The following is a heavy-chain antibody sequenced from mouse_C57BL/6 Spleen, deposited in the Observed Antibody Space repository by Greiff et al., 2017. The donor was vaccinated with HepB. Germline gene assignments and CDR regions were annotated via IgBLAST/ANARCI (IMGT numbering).Heavy chain of an antibody. Sequence: QVQLKESGPGLVQPSQSLSITCTVSGFSLTSYGVHWVRQSPGKGLEWLGVIWSGGSTDYNAAFISRLSISKDNSKSQVFFKMNSLQADDTAIYYCARKPAPHYYAMDYWGQGTSVTVSS. CDR2: IWSGGST. CDR3: ARKPAPHYYAMDY. V-gene: IGHV2-2*01. D-gene: IGHD1-2*01. J-gene: IGHJ4*01. CDR1: GFSLTSYG.